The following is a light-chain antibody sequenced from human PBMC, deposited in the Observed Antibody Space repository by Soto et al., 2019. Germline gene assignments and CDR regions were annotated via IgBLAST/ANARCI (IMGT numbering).Light chain of an antibody. CDR3: QQRNSWPPIT. CDR1: QSVRTY. Sequence: EIMMTQSPATLSVSPGERATLSCRASQSVRTYLAWYQVKPGQAPRLLIYDASSRASGVPARFSGSGSGTDFTLTISSLEPEDFALYYCQQRNSWPPITFGQGTRLEIK. CDR2: DAS. J-gene: IGKJ5*01. V-gene: IGKV3-11*01.